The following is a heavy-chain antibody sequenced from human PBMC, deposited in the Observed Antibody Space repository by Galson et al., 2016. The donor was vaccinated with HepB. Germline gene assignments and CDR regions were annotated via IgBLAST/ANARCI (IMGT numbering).Heavy chain of an antibody. CDR3: ARGQGGFEGFVH. J-gene: IGHJ5*02. CDR1: GFRFSDYR. V-gene: IGHV3-21*01. D-gene: IGHD3-10*01. Sequence: SLRLSCAGSGFRFSDYRMNWVRRAPGKGLEWIASLDGSGTWQHSSESLKGRFTISSDNDENTLFLQMKSLTPQATAVYYCARGQGGFEGFVHWGQGTLVTVS. CDR2: LDGSGTWQ.